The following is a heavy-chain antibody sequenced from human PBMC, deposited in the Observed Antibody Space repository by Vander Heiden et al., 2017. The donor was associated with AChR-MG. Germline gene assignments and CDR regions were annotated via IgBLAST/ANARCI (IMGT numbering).Heavy chain of an antibody. D-gene: IGHD3-10*01. J-gene: IGHJ6*02. CDR3: ARGGGSGSYSIPGYYYDDGMDV. CDR1: GGSFSGYY. V-gene: IGHV4-34*01. Sequence: QVQLQQWGAGLLKPSETLSLTCAVYGGSFSGYYWRWSRQPPGKGLEWIGEINHSGSTNYNPSLKSRVTISVDTSKNHFSLKLSSVTAADTAVYYCARGGGSGSYSIPGYYYDDGMDVWGQGTTVTVSS. CDR2: INHSGST.